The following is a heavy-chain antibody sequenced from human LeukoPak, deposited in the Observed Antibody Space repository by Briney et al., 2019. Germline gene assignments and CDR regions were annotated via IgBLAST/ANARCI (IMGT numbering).Heavy chain of an antibody. V-gene: IGHV1-8*03. CDR3: ARGLGISSSWYYYYYYYMDV. CDR1: GYTFTSYD. Sequence: GASVKVSCKASGYTFTSYDINWVRQATGQGLEWMGWMNPNSGNTGYAQKFQGRVTITRNTSISTAYMELSSLRSEDTAVYYCARGLGISSSWYYYYYYYMDVWGKGTTVTVSS. J-gene: IGHJ6*03. D-gene: IGHD6-13*01. CDR2: MNPNSGNT.